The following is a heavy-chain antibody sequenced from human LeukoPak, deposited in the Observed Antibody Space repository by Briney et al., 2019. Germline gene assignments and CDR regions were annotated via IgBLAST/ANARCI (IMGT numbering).Heavy chain of an antibody. CDR1: GFTFRSYG. V-gene: IGHV3-30*18. J-gene: IGHJ4*02. CDR3: AKAAVATTHGGFDY. Sequence: GGSLRLSCAASGFTFRSYGMHWVRQAPGKGLDWVAVISYDGSNKDYADSVKGRLTISRDNSKNTLYLQMNSLRPEDTAVYYCAKAAVATTHGGFDYWGQGTLVTVSS. CDR2: ISYDGSNK. D-gene: IGHD5-12*01.